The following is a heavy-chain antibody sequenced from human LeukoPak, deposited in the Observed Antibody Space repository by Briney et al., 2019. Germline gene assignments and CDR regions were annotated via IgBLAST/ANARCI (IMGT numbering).Heavy chain of an antibody. Sequence: ASVKVSCKASGYTFTGYYMHWVRRAPGQGLEWMGWINPNSGGTNYAQKFQGRVSMTRDTSISTDYMELRRLRSDDTAVYYCARGRIISSSSTYWFDPWGQGTLVTVTP. CDR3: ARGRIISSSSTYWFDP. CDR2: INPNSGGT. V-gene: IGHV1-2*02. J-gene: IGHJ5*02. D-gene: IGHD6-6*01. CDR1: GYTFTGYY.